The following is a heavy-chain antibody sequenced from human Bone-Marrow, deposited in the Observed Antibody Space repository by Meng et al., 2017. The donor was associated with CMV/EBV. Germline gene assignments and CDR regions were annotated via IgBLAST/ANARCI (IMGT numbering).Heavy chain of an antibody. Sequence: GESLKISCAASGFTFSSYAMHWVRQAPGKGLEWVAVISHDGSNKYYADSVKGRFTISRDNSKNTLYLQMNSLRAEDTAVYYCARDGTGSYSRFDYWGQGMLVTVSS. J-gene: IGHJ4*02. V-gene: IGHV3-30-3*01. CDR1: GFTFSSYA. CDR3: ARDGTGSYSRFDY. D-gene: IGHD1-26*01. CDR2: ISHDGSNK.